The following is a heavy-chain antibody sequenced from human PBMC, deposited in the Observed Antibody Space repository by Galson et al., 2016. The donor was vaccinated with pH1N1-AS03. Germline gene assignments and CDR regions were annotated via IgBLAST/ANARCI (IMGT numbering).Heavy chain of an antibody. CDR1: GFIFSTYS. CDR3: ARVPYSYGMDV. CDR2: IKQDGSEK. V-gene: IGHV3-7*01. J-gene: IGHJ6*02. Sequence: SLRLSCAGSGFIFSTYSMIWVRQAPGKGLEWVAHIKQDGSEKYYVDSVKGRFTISRDNAKNSLYLQMNSLRAEDTAVYYCARVPYSYGMDVWGQGTTVTVSS.